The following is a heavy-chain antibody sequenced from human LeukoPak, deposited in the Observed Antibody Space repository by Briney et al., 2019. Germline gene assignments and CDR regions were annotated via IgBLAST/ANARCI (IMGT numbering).Heavy chain of an antibody. CDR3: ATWGGHSTGSWFDP. Sequence: GGSLRLSCAASGFTVSSNYMSWVRQAPGKGLEWVSVIYSGGSTYYADSVKGRFTISRDNSKNTLYLQMNSLRAEDTAVYYCATWGGHSTGSWFDPWGQGTLVTVSS. D-gene: IGHD6-25*01. V-gene: IGHV3-53*01. CDR2: IYSGGST. CDR1: GFTVSSNY. J-gene: IGHJ5*02.